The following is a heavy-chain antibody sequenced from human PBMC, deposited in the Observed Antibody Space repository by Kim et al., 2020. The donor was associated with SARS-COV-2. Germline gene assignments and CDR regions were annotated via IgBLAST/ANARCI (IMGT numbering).Heavy chain of an antibody. Sequence: GGSLRLSCAASGFTFGSYGMSWVRQAPGKGLEWVANIKRDGSAKYYVDSVKGRFTISRDNAKNSLYLQMNSLRAEDTAVYYCARDRSRRTGYWGQGTLVTVSS. J-gene: IGHJ4*02. CDR1: GFTFGSYG. CDR3: ARDRSRRTGY. V-gene: IGHV3-7*03. CDR2: IKRDGSAK. D-gene: IGHD3-9*01.